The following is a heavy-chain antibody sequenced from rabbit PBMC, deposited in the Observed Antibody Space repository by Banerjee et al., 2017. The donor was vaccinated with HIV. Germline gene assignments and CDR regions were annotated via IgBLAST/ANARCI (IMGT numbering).Heavy chain of an antibody. CDR3: ARHNSGLRL. CDR1: GIDFSRYW. D-gene: IGHD4-1*01. CDR2: IDTGRGSA. J-gene: IGHJ4*01. V-gene: IGHV1S45*01. Sequence: QQQLEESGGGLVKPGGILTLTCKASGIDFSRYWICWVRQAPGRGLEWIGCIDTGRGSALYVSWAKGRFTISKTSSTTVTLQMTSLTAADTATYYCARHNSGLRLWGQGTLVTVS.